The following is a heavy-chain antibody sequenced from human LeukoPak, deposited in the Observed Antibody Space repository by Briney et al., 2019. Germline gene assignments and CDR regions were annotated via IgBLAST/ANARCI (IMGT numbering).Heavy chain of an antibody. J-gene: IGHJ4*02. D-gene: IGHD3-9*01. CDR1: GGHTLSESS. CDR3: ATGGLRNFDWVFPLLHLDY. CDR2: FDPQAGKI. V-gene: IGHV1-24*01. Sequence: GASVKVSCKVSGGHTLSESSIHWVRQTPEKGLEWMGGFDPQAGKIIYSQRFQGRVTMTEDISTDTASMELTRLRSDDTALYYCATGGLRNFDWVFPLLHLDYWGQGTLVTVSS.